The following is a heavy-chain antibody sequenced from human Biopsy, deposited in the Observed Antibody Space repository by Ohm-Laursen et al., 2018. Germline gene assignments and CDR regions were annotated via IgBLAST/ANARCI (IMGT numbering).Heavy chain of an antibody. D-gene: IGHD3-16*01. CDR3: VRSLRNYDFLDS. CDR2: LTWNSGTI. V-gene: IGHV3-9*01. J-gene: IGHJ4*02. CDR1: GFYFSNYA. Sequence: SLRLSCTASGFYFSNYAMSWVRQAPGKGLEWVSGLTWNSGTIAYAGSVRGRFTISRDNAKNSLYLQMNNLTSEDTALYYCVRSLRNYDFLDSWGQGTLVSVSS.